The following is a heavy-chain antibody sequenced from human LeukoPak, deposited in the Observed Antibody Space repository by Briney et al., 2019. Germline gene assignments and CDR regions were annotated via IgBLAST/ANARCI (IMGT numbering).Heavy chain of an antibody. CDR1: GGSISSGSYY. D-gene: IGHD6-13*01. J-gene: IGHJ4*02. Sequence: SETLSLTCTVSGGSISSGSYYWGWIRQPPGKGLEWIGSIYYSGSTYYNPSLKSRVTISVDTSKNQFSLKLSSVTAADTAVYYCARETPHTAAVYDYWGQGTLVTVSS. V-gene: IGHV4-39*07. CDR3: ARETPHTAAVYDY. CDR2: IYYSGST.